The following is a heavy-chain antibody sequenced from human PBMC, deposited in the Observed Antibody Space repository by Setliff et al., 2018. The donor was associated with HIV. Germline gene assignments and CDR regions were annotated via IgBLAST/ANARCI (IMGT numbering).Heavy chain of an antibody. CDR2: IHSSGST. CDR3: ATLDHSGGNFLAY. D-gene: IGHD2-21*02. J-gene: IGHJ4*02. CDR1: GGAVNDFY. V-gene: IGHV4-4*09. Sequence: SETLSLTCTVSGGAVNDFYCNWIRQPPGKGPEWIGYIHSSGSTIYNPSLKSRITISLDTSKEQFSLELSSATAADTAVYYCATLDHSGGNFLAYWGQGSLVTVSS.